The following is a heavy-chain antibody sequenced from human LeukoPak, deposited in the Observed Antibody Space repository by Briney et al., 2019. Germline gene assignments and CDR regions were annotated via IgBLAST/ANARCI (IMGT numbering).Heavy chain of an antibody. CDR2: IWSDGTNS. D-gene: IGHD4-11*01. CDR3: AKDAQRGFDYSNSLDK. V-gene: IGHV3-33*06. Sequence: PGRSLRLSCATSGFTFSHYGMHWARQAPGTGLEWVAVIWSDGTNSFYGDPVKGRFTISRDNFQRTVYLQMNSLRAEDTAVYYCAKDAQRGFDYSNSLDKWGQGTLVTVSS. J-gene: IGHJ4*02. CDR1: GFTFSHYG.